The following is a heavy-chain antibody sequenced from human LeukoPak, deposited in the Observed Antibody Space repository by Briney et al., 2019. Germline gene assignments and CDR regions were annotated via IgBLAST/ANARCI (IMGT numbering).Heavy chain of an antibody. CDR2: INPNSGGT. CDR1: GYTFTGYY. Sequence: VASVKVSCKASGYTFTGYYMYWVRQAPGQGLEWMGWINPNSGGTNYAQKFQGRVTMTRDTSISTAYMELSRLRSDDTAVYYCARDVWRVTDPIYYYYYGMDVWGQGTTVTVSS. V-gene: IGHV1-2*02. D-gene: IGHD2-21*01. J-gene: IGHJ6*02. CDR3: ARDVWRVTDPIYYYYYGMDV.